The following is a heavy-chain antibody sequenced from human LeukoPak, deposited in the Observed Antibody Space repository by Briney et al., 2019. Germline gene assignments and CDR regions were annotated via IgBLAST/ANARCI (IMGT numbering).Heavy chain of an antibody. D-gene: IGHD1/OR15-1a*01. CDR2: INHSGST. J-gene: IGHJ3*02. V-gene: IGHV4-34*01. CDR3: ARGVNNWNIDVFDI. CDR1: DDSITIYY. Sequence: PSETLSLTCTVSDDSITIYYWSWIRQPPGKGLEWIGEINHSGSTNYNPSLKSRVTISVDTSKNQFSLKLSSVTAAETAVYFCARGVNNWNIDVFDIWGQGTMVTVSS.